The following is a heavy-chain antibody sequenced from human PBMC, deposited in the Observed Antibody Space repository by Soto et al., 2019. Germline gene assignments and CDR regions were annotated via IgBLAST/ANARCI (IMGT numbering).Heavy chain of an antibody. CDR1: GGSFSGYY. Sequence: SQTLSLTCAVYGGSFSGYYWSWIRQPPGKGLEWIGEINHSGSTNYNPSLKSRVTISVDTSKNQFSLKLSSVTAADTAVYYCARGGGYTNRRFFDYWGQGTLVTVSS. V-gene: IGHV4-34*01. CDR2: INHSGST. J-gene: IGHJ4*02. CDR3: ARGGGYTNRRFFDY. D-gene: IGHD6-13*01.